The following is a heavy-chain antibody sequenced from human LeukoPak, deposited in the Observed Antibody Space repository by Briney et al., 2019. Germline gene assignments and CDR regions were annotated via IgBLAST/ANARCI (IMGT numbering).Heavy chain of an antibody. V-gene: IGHV4-39*01. J-gene: IGHJ3*02. D-gene: IGHD4-17*01. CDR1: GGSISSYY. Sequence: SETLSLTCTVSGGSISSYYWSWIRQPPGKGLEWIGSIYYSGSTYYNPSLKSRVTISVDTSKNQFSLKLSSVTAADTAVYYCARNGDYRAFDIWGQGTMVTVSS. CDR2: IYYSGST. CDR3: ARNGDYRAFDI.